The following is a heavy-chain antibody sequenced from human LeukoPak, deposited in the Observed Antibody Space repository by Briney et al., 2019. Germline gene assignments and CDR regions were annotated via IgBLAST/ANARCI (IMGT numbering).Heavy chain of an antibody. D-gene: IGHD3-10*01. CDR3: ARAYYGSGSYYSNNKYYFDY. V-gene: IGHV4-61*01. J-gene: IGHJ4*02. Sequence: KPSETLSLTCTVSGGSVSSGSYYWSWIRQPPGKGLEWIGYISYSGSTNYNPSLKSRVTISVDTSKNQFSLKLSSVTAADTAVYYCARAYYGSGSYYSNNKYYFDYWSQGTLVTVSS. CDR2: ISYSGST. CDR1: GGSVSSGSYY.